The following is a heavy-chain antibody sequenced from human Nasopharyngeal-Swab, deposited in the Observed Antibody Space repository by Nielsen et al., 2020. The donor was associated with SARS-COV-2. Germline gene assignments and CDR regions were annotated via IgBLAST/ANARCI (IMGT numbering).Heavy chain of an antibody. CDR1: GGSISSYY. V-gene: IGHV4-59*08. J-gene: IGHJ4*02. Sequence: GSLRLSCTVSGGSISSYYWSWIRQPPGKGLEWIGYIYYSGSTNYNPSLKSRVTISVDTSKNQFSLKLSSVTAADTAVYYCARLRYCSSWYRTQLYYFDYWGQGTLVTVSS. CDR2: IYYSGST. CDR3: ARLRYCSSWYRTQLYYFDY. D-gene: IGHD6-13*01.